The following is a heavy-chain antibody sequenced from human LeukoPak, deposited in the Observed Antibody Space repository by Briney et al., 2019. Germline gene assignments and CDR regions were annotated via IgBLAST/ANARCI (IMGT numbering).Heavy chain of an antibody. V-gene: IGHV4-34*01. CDR3: ARVLRYYYGSGSYVDP. CDR2: LNHGGTT. Sequence: PSETLSLTCAVDGGSFSDCYWTWIRQPPGKGLEWIGELNHGGTTNYNPSLKSRLTISLDTSKNQFSLRLSSVTAADTAVYYCARVLRYYYGSGSYVDPWGQGTLVTVSS. CDR1: GGSFSDCY. D-gene: IGHD3-10*01. J-gene: IGHJ5*02.